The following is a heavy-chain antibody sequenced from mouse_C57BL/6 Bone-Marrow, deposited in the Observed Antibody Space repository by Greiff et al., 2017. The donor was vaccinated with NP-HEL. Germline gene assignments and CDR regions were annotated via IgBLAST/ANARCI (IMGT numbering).Heavy chain of an antibody. CDR2: INPSNGGT. V-gene: IGHV1-53*01. Sequence: QVQLKQPGTELVKPGASVKLSCKASGYTFTSYWMHWVKQRPGKGLEWIGNINPSNGGTNYNEKFKSKATLTVDKSSSTAYMQLSSLTSEDSAVYYCARRDYGSRWAMDYWGQGTSVTVSS. D-gene: IGHD1-1*01. CDR1: GYTFTSYW. J-gene: IGHJ4*01. CDR3: ARRDYGSRWAMDY.